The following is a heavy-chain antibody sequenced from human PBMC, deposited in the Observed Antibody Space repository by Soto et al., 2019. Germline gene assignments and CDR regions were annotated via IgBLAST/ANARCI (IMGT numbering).Heavy chain of an antibody. V-gene: IGHV1-69*13. D-gene: IGHD1-7*01. Sequence: SVKVSCKASGGTFSSYAISWVRQAPGQGLEWMGGIIPIFGTADYAQKFQGRVTITADESTSTAYMELSSLRSEDTAVYYCARDLLTGTTSNYYGMDVWGQGTTVTVSS. CDR2: IIPIFGTA. CDR3: ARDLLTGTTSNYYGMDV. CDR1: GGTFSSYA. J-gene: IGHJ6*02.